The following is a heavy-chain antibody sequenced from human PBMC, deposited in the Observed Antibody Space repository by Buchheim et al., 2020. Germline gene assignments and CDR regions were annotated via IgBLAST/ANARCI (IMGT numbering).Heavy chain of an antibody. CDR2: ISYDGSNK. CDR3: VAAAAPFDY. D-gene: IGHD6-13*01. V-gene: IGHV3-30-3*01. CDR1: GFTFSSYA. J-gene: IGHJ4*02. Sequence: QVQLVESGGGVVQPGRSLRLSCAASGFTFSSYAMHWVRQAPGKGLEWVAVISYDGSNKYYADSVKGRFTISRDNSKNTLYLKMHSLRAADTAVYYCVAAAAPFDYWCQGTL.